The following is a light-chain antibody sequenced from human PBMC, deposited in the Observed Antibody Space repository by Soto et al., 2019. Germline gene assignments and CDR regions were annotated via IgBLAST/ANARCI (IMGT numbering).Light chain of an antibody. V-gene: IGKV3-15*01. Sequence: EIVLTQSPGSLPLSPGERATLSCRASQSVRSDDLAWYQQKPGQAPRLLIHGATTRATGIPARFSGSGSGTEFTLTISSLQSEDFAVYYCQQYNNWPRTFGQGTKVDI. CDR3: QQYNNWPRT. CDR2: GAT. CDR1: QSVRSD. J-gene: IGKJ1*01.